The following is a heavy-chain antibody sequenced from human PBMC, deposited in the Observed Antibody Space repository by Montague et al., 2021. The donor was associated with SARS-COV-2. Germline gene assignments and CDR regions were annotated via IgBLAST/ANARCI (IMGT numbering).Heavy chain of an antibody. CDR2: TYYRSRWYS. CDR1: GDSVSSNSAA. J-gene: IGHJ6*02. D-gene: IGHD3-10*01. Sequence: CAISGDSVSSNSAAWNWIRQSPPRGLEWLARTYYRSRWYSDYAVSVRSRITINPDTSKNQFSLQLNSVTPEDTAVYYCARGIWASGMGVWGQGTTVTVSS. V-gene: IGHV6-1*01. CDR3: ARGIWASGMGV.